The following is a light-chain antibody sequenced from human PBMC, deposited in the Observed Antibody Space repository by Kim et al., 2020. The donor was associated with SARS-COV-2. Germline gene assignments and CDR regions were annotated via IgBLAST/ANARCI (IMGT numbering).Light chain of an antibody. CDR1: QFITSSN. CDR3: QQYGSPPWT. V-gene: IGKV3-20*01. CDR2: GTS. Sequence: SPGERATLSCRASQFITSSNLAWYQQKFGQAPRLLIYGTSRRATDIPDRFSGSGSGTDFTLTINKLEPEDSAVYYCQQYGSPPWTFGPGTKVDIK. J-gene: IGKJ1*01.